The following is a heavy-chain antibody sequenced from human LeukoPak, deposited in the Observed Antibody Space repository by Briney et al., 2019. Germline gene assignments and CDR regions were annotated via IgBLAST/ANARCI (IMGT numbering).Heavy chain of an antibody. V-gene: IGHV5-51*01. Sequence: GESLQISCKGSGYGFTNYWIGWVRQMPGKGLEWMGIIYPGDSDTRYNPSFQGQVTISADKFISTAYLQWTSLKASDTAMYYCARRDSGWSLFDYWGQGTRITVSS. CDR1: GYGFTNYW. D-gene: IGHD6-19*01. CDR2: IYPGDSDT. J-gene: IGHJ4*02. CDR3: ARRDSGWSLFDY.